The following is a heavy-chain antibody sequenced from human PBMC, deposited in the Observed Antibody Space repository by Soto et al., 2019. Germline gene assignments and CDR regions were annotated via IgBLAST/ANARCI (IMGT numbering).Heavy chain of an antibody. D-gene: IGHD2-15*01. V-gene: IGHV4-30-4*01. J-gene: IGHJ4*02. Sequence: QVQLQESGPGLVKPSQTLSLTCTVSGGSISSGNYYWSWIRQPPGKGLEWIGFISYSGSTYYNLSLKSRVTISVDTSKNQFSLNLSLVTAADTAVYYCATMGTPATGLYYFAYWGQGTLVTVSS. CDR1: GGSISSGNYY. CDR3: ATMGTPATGLYYFAY. CDR2: ISYSGST.